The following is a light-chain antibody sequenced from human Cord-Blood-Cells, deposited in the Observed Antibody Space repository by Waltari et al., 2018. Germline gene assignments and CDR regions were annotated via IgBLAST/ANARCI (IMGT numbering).Light chain of an antibody. V-gene: IGKV3-15*01. CDR3: QQYNNWPPLT. CDR1: QSVSSN. J-gene: IGKJ4*01. Sequence: EIEMTQSPATLSVSPGERDTLSCRASQSVSSNLAWYQQKPGQAPRLLIYGASTRSTGIPATFSGSGSGTEFTLTISSLLSEDFAVYYCQQYNNWPPLTFGGGTKVEIK. CDR2: GAS.